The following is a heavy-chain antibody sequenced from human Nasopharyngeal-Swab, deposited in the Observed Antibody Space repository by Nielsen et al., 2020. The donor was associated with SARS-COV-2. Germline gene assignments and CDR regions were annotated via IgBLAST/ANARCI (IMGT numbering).Heavy chain of an antibody. D-gene: IGHD6-19*01. J-gene: IGHJ6*03. V-gene: IGHV3-66*03. CDR3: ARDHGGGTIAEALGPFYYYYYMDV. Sequence: GESLKISCAASGFTVTNNYMTWVRQVPGKGLEWISHIYASGDTHTADAVKGRFTISRDNAKNSLYLQMNSLRAEDTAVYYCARDHGGGTIAEALGPFYYYYYMDVWGKGTTVTVSS. CDR2: IYASGDT. CDR1: GFTVTNNY.